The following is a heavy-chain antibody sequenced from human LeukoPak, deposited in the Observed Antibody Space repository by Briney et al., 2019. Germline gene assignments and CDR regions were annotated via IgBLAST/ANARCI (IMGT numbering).Heavy chain of an antibody. CDR1: GGSFSGYY. J-gene: IGHJ4*02. V-gene: IGHV4-34*01. Sequence: PSETLSLTCAVYGGSFSGYYWSWIRQPPGKGLEWIGEINHSGSTNYNPSLKSRVTISVDTSKNQFSLKLSSVTAAGTAVYYCARGGGYSGLGYWGQGTLVTVSS. D-gene: IGHD5-12*01. CDR2: INHSGST. CDR3: ARGGGYSGLGY.